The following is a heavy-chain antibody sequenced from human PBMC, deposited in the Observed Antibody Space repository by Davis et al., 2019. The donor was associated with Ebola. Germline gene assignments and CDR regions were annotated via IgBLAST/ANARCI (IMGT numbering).Heavy chain of an antibody. CDR1: GYTFTGYY. CDR3: ARGGSTADWFDP. Sequence: ASVKVSCKASGYTFTGYYMHWVRQAPGQGLEWMGRINPNSGGTNYAQKFQGRVTMTRDTSISTACMELSRLRSDDTAVYYCARGGSTADWFDPWGQGTLVTVSS. CDR2: INPNSGGT. D-gene: IGHD5-18*01. V-gene: IGHV1-2*06. J-gene: IGHJ5*02.